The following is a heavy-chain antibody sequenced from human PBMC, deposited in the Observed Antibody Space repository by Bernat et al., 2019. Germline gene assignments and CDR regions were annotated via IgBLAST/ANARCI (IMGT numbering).Heavy chain of an antibody. Sequence: EVQLLESGGGLVQPGGSLRLSCAASGFTFTSYAMSWVRQAPGKGLEWVSAISVSGGSTDYADSVKGRFTMSRDNSKNTLYLQMNSLRAEDTAVYYCAKDDCAGDGHYWYFDLWGRGTLVTVSS. V-gene: IGHV3-23*01. CDR2: ISVSGGST. D-gene: IGHD2-21*02. CDR1: GFTFTSYA. CDR3: AKDDCAGDGHYWYFDL. J-gene: IGHJ2*01.